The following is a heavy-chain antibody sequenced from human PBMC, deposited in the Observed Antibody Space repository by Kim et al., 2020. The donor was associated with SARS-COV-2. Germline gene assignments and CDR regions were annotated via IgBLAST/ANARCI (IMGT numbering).Heavy chain of an antibody. J-gene: IGHJ3*02. CDR3: AREQVLGLPGGAFDI. Sequence: NAVKGRFTISRDNSKNTLYLQMGSLRAEDMAVYYCAREQVLGLPGGAFDIWGQGTMVTVSS. V-gene: IGHV3-64*01. D-gene: IGHD6-13*01.